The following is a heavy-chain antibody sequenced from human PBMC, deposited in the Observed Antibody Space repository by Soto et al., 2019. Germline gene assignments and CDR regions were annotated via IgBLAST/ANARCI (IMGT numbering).Heavy chain of an antibody. CDR3: ARDRYYYDSSGYVDAFDI. V-gene: IGHV1-69*13. J-gene: IGHJ3*02. CDR1: GGTFSSYA. D-gene: IGHD3-22*01. Sequence: SVKVSCKASGGTFSSYAISWVRQAPGQGLEWMGGIIPIFGTANYAQKFQGRVTITADESTSTAYMELSSLRSEDTAVYYCARDRYYYDSSGYVDAFDIRGQGTMVTVSS. CDR2: IIPIFGTA.